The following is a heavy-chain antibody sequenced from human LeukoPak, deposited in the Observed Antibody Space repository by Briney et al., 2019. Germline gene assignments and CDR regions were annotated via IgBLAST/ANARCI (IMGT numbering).Heavy chain of an antibody. J-gene: IGHJ6*03. CDR3: AARAQGSYYYYYYYMDV. CDR1: GGTFSSYA. CDR2: IIPIFGTA. V-gene: IGHV1-69*13. D-gene: IGHD2-15*01. Sequence: ASVTVSCKASGGTFSSYAISWVRQAPGQGLEWMGGIIPIFGTANYAQKFQGRVTITADESTSTAYTELSSLRSEDTAVYYCAARAQGSYYYYYYYMDVWGKGITVTISS.